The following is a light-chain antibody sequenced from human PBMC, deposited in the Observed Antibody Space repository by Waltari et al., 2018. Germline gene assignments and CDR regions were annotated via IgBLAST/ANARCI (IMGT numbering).Light chain of an antibody. CDR2: DVS. Sequence: QSALTQPASVSGSPGESITIACTRPISFIGAYTYTSWYQQHPGKAPKLMIYDVSSRPSGVSNRFSGSKSGNTASLTISGLQAEDEADYYCSSYTSNSTVVFGGGTKLTVL. V-gene: IGLV2-14*03. CDR3: SSYTSNSTVV. CDR1: ISFIGAYTY. J-gene: IGLJ2*01.